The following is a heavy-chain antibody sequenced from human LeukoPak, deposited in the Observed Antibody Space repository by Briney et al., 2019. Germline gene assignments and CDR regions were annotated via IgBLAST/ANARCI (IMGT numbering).Heavy chain of an antibody. D-gene: IGHD1-26*01. CDR3: VRALGGSDDY. V-gene: IGHV3-74*01. CDR1: GFIFRDHS. J-gene: IGHJ4*02. Sequence: GGSLRLSCAASGFIFRDHSMHWARQIPGKGLVWVSRINPDGSTNYADSVKGRLTISRDNAKNTLYLQMKSLRVDDSSLYFCVRALGGSDDYWGQGTLVTVSS. CDR2: INPDGST.